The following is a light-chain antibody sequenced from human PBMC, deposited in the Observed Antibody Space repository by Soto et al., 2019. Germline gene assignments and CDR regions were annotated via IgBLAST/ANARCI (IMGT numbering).Light chain of an antibody. J-gene: IGKJ1*01. CDR1: QSVSSSY. CDR3: HEYGISPWT. V-gene: IGKV3-20*01. CDR2: GAS. Sequence: EIVLTPSPGTLSLSPGERATLSCRASQSVSSSYLAWYQQKPGQAPRLLIYGASRRATGIPDRVSGSGSGTDFTLTISRLEPEDFAVYYCHEYGISPWTFGQGTKVDIK.